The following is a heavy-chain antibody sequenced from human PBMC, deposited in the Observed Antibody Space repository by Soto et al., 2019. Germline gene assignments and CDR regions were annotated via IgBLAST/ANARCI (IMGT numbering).Heavy chain of an antibody. D-gene: IGHD4-17*01. CDR1: GGSISSYY. CDR3: ARRYGVYFDY. V-gene: IGHV4-59*08. CDR2: IYYSGST. Sequence: SETLSLTCTVSGGSISSYYWSWFRQPPGKGLEWIGYIYYSGSTNYNPSLKSRVTISVDTSKNQFSLKLSSVTAADTAVYYCARRYGVYFDYWGQGTLVTVSS. J-gene: IGHJ4*02.